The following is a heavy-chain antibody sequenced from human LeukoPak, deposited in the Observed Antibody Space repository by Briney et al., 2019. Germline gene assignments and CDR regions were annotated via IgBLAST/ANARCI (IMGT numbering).Heavy chain of an antibody. D-gene: IGHD3-10*01. CDR2: IKRDGSKI. J-gene: IGHJ2*01. CDR1: GFTFRAVW. Sequence: GGSLRLSCAASGFTFRAVWMSWVRQAPGKGLEWVANIKRDGSKIYYVDSVKGRFTISRDNDKNSLYLQMNSLRAEDTAVYYCARDPRGKKYLDLWGRGTLVTVSS. V-gene: IGHV3-7*05. CDR3: ARDPRGKKYLDL.